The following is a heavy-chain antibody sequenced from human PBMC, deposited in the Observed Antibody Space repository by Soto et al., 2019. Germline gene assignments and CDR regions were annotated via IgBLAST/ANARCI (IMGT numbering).Heavy chain of an antibody. CDR2: IGPDGSNI. V-gene: IGHV3-74*01. CDR1: GFIFSSHW. CDR3: ARGEQYSGRIFDY. Sequence: GGSLRLSCAASGFIFSSHWMHWVRQAPGKGLVGVSHIGPDGSNIWEADSVQGRFTISRDNARNRLYLQMNSLRDEDTAVYFCARGEQYSGRIFDYWGQGTLVTVSS. D-gene: IGHD1-26*01. J-gene: IGHJ4*01.